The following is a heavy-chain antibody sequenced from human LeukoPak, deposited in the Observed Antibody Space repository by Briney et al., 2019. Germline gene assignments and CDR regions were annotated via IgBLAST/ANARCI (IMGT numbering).Heavy chain of an antibody. Sequence: SETLSLTCTVSGGSISSNTHYWGWIRQPPGKGLEWIENVYSGGATFYNPSLKSRVTISVDTSKNQFSLKLSSVTAADTAVYYCASWGSHFDYWGQGTLVTVSS. J-gene: IGHJ4*02. CDR1: GGSISSNTHY. CDR2: VYSGGAT. V-gene: IGHV4-39*01. CDR3: ASWGSHFDY. D-gene: IGHD7-27*01.